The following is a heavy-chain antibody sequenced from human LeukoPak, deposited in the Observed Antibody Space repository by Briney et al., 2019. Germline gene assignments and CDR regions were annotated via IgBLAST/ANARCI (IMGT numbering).Heavy chain of an antibody. V-gene: IGHV3-11*01. CDR3: ARDARQQLVERFDY. CDR2: ISSSGSTI. J-gene: IGHJ4*02. Sequence: GGSLRLSRAASGFTFSDYYMSWIRQAPGKGLEWVSYISSSGSTIYYADSVKGRFTISRDNAKNSLYLQMNSLRAEDTAVYYCARDARQQLVERFDYWGQGTLVTVSS. CDR1: GFTFSDYY. D-gene: IGHD6-13*01.